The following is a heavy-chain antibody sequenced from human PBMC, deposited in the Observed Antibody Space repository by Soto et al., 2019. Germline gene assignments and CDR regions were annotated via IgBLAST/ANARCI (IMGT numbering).Heavy chain of an antibody. J-gene: IGHJ6*02. V-gene: IGHV4-61*01. CDR3: ARERWAGTGYYYYGMDV. CDR2: IYYSGST. Sequence: SETLSHTCTVSGGSVSSGSYYWSWIRKPPGKGLEWIGYIYYSGSTNYNPSLKSRVTISVDTSKNQFSLKLSSVTAADTAVYYCARERWAGTGYYYYGMDVWGQGTTVTVSS. D-gene: IGHD6-19*01. CDR1: GGSVSSGSYY.